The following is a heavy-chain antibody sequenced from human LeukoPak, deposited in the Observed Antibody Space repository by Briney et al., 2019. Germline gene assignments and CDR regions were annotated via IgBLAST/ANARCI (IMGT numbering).Heavy chain of an antibody. CDR3: ATLTAPSLYYYGMDV. V-gene: IGHV1-18*04. J-gene: IGHJ6*02. Sequence: ASVKVSCKASGYTFTGYYMHWVRQAPGQGLEWMGWISAYNGNTNYAQKLQGRVTMTTDTSTSTAYMELRSLRSDDTAVYYCATLTAPSLYYYGMDVWGQGTTVTVSS. CDR1: GYTFTGYY. CDR2: ISAYNGNT. D-gene: IGHD3-9*01.